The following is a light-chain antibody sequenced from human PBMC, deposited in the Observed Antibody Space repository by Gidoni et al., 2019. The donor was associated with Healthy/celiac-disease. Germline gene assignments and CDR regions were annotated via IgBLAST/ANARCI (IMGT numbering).Light chain of an antibody. CDR2: DAS. V-gene: IGKV1-33*01. Sequence: DIQMTQSPSSLSASVGDRVTITYQASQDISNYLNWYQQKPGKAPKLLIYDASNLETGVPSRFSGSGSGTDFTFTISSLQPEDIATYYCQQYDNLPRSITFGQGTRLEIK. J-gene: IGKJ5*01. CDR3: QQYDNLPRSIT. CDR1: QDISNY.